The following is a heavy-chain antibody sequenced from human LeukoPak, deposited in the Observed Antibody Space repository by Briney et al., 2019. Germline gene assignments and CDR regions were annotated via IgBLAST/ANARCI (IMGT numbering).Heavy chain of an antibody. CDR1: GGSFSGYY. Sequence: SETLSLTCAVYGGSFSGYYWSWIRLPPGKGLEWIGEINHSGSTNYNPSLKSRVTISVDTSKNQFSLKLSSVTAADTAVYYCARGTHYYGSGRPSFWFDPWGQGTLVTVSS. D-gene: IGHD3-10*01. CDR2: INHSGST. CDR3: ARGTHYYGSGRPSFWFDP. V-gene: IGHV4-34*01. J-gene: IGHJ5*02.